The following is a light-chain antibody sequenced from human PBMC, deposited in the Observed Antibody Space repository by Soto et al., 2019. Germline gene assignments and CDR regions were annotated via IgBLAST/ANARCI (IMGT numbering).Light chain of an antibody. Sequence: EIVLTQSPATLSVSPGERPTLSCMSIQSVSSYLAWYQQKPGQAPRLLIYDASNRATGIPARFSGSGSGTDFTLTISSLEPEDFAVYYCQQRSNWPPSITFGQGTRLQI. V-gene: IGKV3-11*01. CDR2: DAS. CDR3: QQRSNWPPSIT. CDR1: QSVSSY. J-gene: IGKJ5*01.